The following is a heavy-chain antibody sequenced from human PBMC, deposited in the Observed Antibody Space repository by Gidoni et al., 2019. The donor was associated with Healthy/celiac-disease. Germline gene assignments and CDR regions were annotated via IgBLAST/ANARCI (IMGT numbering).Heavy chain of an antibody. J-gene: IGHJ5*02. Sequence: QVTLKESGPVLVKPTETLTLTCTVSGFSLSNARMGVSWIRQPPGKALEWPAHIFSNDEKSYSTSLKSRLTISKDTSKSQVVLTMTNMDPVDTATYYCARSIAAAGTGDWFDPWGQGTLVTVSS. CDR2: IFSNDEK. CDR3: ARSIAAAGTGDWFDP. D-gene: IGHD6-13*01. V-gene: IGHV2-26*01. CDR1: GFSLSNARMG.